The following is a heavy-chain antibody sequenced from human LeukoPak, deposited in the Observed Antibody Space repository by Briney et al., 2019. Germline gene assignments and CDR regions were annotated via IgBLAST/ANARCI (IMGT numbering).Heavy chain of an antibody. V-gene: IGHV4-39*02. CDR1: GGSISSSSYY. CDR2: IYYSGST. D-gene: IGHD5-18*01. Sequence: SETLSLTCTVSGGSISSSSYYWGWIRQPPGKGLEWIGSIYYSGSTYYNPSLKSRVTISVDTSKNQFSLKLSSVTAADTAVYYCARERTAMGNYYYYGMDVWGQGTTVTVSS. CDR3: ARERTAMGNYYYYGMDV. J-gene: IGHJ6*02.